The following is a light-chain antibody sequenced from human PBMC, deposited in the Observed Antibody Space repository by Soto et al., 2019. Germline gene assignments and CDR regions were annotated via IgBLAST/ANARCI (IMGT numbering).Light chain of an antibody. V-gene: IGKV3-20*01. CDR3: QQYENSVMYT. CDR1: QSVSSSF. CDR2: DVS. Sequence: EIVLTQSPGTLSLSPGERATLSCRASQSVSSSFFAWYQQKPGQAPRLLIYDVSVRATGIPDRFSGSGSGTDFTLTINRLEPEAFAVYYCQQYENSVMYTFGQGTKLEIK. J-gene: IGKJ2*01.